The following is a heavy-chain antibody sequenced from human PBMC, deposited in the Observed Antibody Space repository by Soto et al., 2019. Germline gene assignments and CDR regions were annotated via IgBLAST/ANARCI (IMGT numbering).Heavy chain of an antibody. Sequence: SETLSLTCAVSGDSVSSSDFYWTWIRQPPGKPLEWIGYVYSTGTTNYSPSLKSRVDMSVDTSENQFSLKVRSVTAADAAVYFCARVSELVAPKDGKSAYFYAMDVWGHGTTVTVSS. V-gene: IGHV4-61*08. CDR3: ARVSELVAPKDGKSAYFYAMDV. J-gene: IGHJ6*02. CDR2: VYSTGTT. D-gene: IGHD6-6*01. CDR1: GDSVSSSDFY.